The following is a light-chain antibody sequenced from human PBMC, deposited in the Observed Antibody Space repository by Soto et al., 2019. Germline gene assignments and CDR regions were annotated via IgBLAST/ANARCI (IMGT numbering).Light chain of an antibody. Sequence: EIVLTQSPATLSSSPGDTATLSCRASESTSGYLAWYQQKPGQAPRLLIYDASNRATGIPARFSGSGSGTDFTLTISSLEPEDFAVYYCQQRSNIFGPGTKVDIK. CDR2: DAS. CDR3: QQRSNI. V-gene: IGKV3-11*01. J-gene: IGKJ3*01. CDR1: ESTSGY.